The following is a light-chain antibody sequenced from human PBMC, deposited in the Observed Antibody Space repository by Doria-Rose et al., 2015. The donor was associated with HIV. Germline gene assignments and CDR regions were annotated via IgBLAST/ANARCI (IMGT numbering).Light chain of an antibody. CDR3: QQYGTSWT. V-gene: IGKV3-20*01. J-gene: IGKJ1*01. Sequence: TQSPGTLSLSPGERATLSCRASQSFSSTYLAWYRQKPGQAPRLLIYDGSSRATGIPDRFSASGSGTDFTLTINRLEPEDFALYYCQQYGTSWTFGQGTKVEI. CDR2: DGS. CDR1: QSFSSTY.